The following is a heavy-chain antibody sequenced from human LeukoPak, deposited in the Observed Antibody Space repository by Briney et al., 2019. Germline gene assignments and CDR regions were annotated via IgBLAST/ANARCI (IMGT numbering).Heavy chain of an antibody. V-gene: IGHV3-21*01. Sequence: RGSLRLSCAASGFTFSDYGMNWVRQAPGKGLEWVSSISSSSGYIYYADSVKGRFTISRDNAKNSLYLQMNSLGAEDTAVYYCVRDMGYWGQGTLVTVSS. CDR2: ISSSSGYI. J-gene: IGHJ4*02. CDR3: VRDMGY. CDR1: GFTFSDYG.